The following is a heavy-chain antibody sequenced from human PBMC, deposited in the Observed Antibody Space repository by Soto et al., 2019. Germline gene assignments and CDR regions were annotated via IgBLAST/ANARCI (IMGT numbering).Heavy chain of an antibody. J-gene: IGHJ6*02. V-gene: IGHV1-58*01. CDR1: GFTFTNSA. Sequence: QMQLVQSGPEVKKPGTSVKVSCKASGFTFTNSAVQWVRQARGQRLEWIGWIGVGSGNTKYAQKFQERVTITRDMSTRTVYMELSSLRSEDTVVYYCAASYGVAGAGYGYGMDVWGQWTTVSVSS. D-gene: IGHD1-26*01. CDR2: IGVGSGNT. CDR3: AASYGVAGAGYGYGMDV.